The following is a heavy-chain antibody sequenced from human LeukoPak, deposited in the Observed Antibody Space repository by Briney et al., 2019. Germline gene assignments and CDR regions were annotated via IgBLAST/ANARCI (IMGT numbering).Heavy chain of an antibody. D-gene: IGHD6-13*01. J-gene: IGHJ4*02. V-gene: IGHV4-59*08. CDR1: GGSISNYY. CDR3: ARHGDSSSWSYFDY. CDR2: VYYSGST. Sequence: KPSETRSLTCTVSGGSISNYYWSWIRQPPGKGLEWIGYVYYSGSTNYNPSLKSRVTISVDTSKNQFSLKLSSVTAADTAVYYCARHGDSSSWSYFDYWGQGTLVTVSS.